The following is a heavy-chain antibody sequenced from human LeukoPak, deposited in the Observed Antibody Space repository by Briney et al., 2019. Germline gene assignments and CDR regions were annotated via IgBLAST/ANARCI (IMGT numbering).Heavy chain of an antibody. J-gene: IGHJ5*02. D-gene: IGHD3-22*01. Sequence: PSETLSLTCAVYGGSFSGYYWSWIRQPPGKGLEWIGEINHSGSTNYNPSLKSRVTISVDTSKNQFSLKLSSVTAADTAVYYCARDPGDGVIHWFDPWGQGTLVTVSS. CDR1: GGSFSGYY. CDR3: ARDPGDGVIHWFDP. CDR2: INHSGST. V-gene: IGHV4-34*01.